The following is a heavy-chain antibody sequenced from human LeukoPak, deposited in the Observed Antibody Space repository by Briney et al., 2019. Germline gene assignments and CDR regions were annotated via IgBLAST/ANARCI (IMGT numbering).Heavy chain of an antibody. D-gene: IGHD2-2*01. CDR1: SDSIFTSNW. V-gene: IGHV4-4*02. CDR2: IFHSGST. Sequence: SETLSLTCTVSSDSIFTSNWWSWVRPPPGKGLEWIGQIFHSGSTSYSPSLKSRVTISMDKSKNQISLRLTSVTAADTAVYYCARSPTKRVPEDYWGQGTLVTVSS. J-gene: IGHJ4*02. CDR3: ARSPTKRVPEDY.